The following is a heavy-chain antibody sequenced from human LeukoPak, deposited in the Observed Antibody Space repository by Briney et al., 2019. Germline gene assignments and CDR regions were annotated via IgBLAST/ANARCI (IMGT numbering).Heavy chain of an antibody. Sequence: GASVKVSCKASGGTFSSYAISWVRQAPGQGLEWMGGIIPIFGTANYAQKFQGRVTITTDESTSTAYMELSSLRSEDTAVYYCAHKRDRLAPFDYWGQGTLVTVSS. V-gene: IGHV1-69*05. J-gene: IGHJ4*02. CDR1: GGTFSSYA. CDR2: IIPIFGTA. D-gene: IGHD1-14*01. CDR3: AHKRDRLAPFDY.